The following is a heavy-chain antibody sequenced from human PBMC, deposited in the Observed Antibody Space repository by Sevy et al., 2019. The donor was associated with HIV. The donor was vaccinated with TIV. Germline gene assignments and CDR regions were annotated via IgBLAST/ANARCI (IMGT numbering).Heavy chain of an antibody. D-gene: IGHD3-22*01. J-gene: IGHJ5*02. CDR1: GFTFSTYS. CDR2: ISRTSTTT. Sequence: GGSLRLSCKASGFTFSTYSMHWVRQAPGKGLEWVSSISRTSTTTYNADSAKGRFTISRDNAKNSLYLQMNSLRDEDTAVYYCAREAYYYDSREENWFDPWGQGTLVTVSS. CDR3: AREAYYYDSREENWFDP. V-gene: IGHV3-48*02.